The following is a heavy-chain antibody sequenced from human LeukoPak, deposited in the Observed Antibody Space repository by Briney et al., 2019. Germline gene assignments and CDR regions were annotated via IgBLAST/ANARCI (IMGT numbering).Heavy chain of an antibody. V-gene: IGHV5-51*01. D-gene: IGHD2-2*01. Sequence: GESLKISCKGSGYSFTSYWIGWVRQMPGKGLEWMGIIYPGDSDTRYSPSFQGQVTISADKSISTAYLQWSSLKASDTAMYYCARQDQYCSSTSCYDWGFDYWGQGTLVTVSS. CDR3: ARQDQYCSSTSCYDWGFDY. CDR2: IYPGDSDT. J-gene: IGHJ4*02. CDR1: GYSFTSYW.